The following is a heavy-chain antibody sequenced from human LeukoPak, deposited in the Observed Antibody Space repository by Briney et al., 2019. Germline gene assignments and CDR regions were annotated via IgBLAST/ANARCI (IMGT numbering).Heavy chain of an antibody. CDR3: ARDAYGSGSYYNVF. CDR1: GFTFSSYS. Sequence: GGSLRLSCVASGFTFSSYSMNWVRQAPGKGLEWVSSISSSSSYIYYADSVKGRFTISRDNAKNSLYLQMNSLRAEDTAVYYCARDAYGSGSYYNVFWGQGTLVTVSS. J-gene: IGHJ4*02. V-gene: IGHV3-21*01. CDR2: ISSSSSYI. D-gene: IGHD3-10*01.